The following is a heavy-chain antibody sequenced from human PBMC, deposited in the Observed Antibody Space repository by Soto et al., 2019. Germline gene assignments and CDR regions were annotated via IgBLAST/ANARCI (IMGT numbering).Heavy chain of an antibody. V-gene: IGHV1-69*01. Sequence: QVRLVQSGAEVKRPGSSVKVSCKASGGTSKHFSMSWLRQAPGQGLQWMGGIIPIYAVTNYAQKFQGRVTITADESTGTFYMELRSLRSDDTAVYYCAFVLDYAKSWSWFDPWGQGTLVTVSS. J-gene: IGHJ5*02. CDR1: GGTSKHFS. CDR2: IIPIYAVT. CDR3: AFVLDYAKSWSWFDP. D-gene: IGHD2-8*01.